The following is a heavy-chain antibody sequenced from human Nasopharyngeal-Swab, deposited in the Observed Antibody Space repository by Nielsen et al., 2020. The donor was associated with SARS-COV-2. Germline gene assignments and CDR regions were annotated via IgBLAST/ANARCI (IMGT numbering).Heavy chain of an antibody. CDR1: GFTFDDYA. CDR2: ISWNSVSI. CDR3: AKDREQLLEYYFDY. J-gene: IGHJ4*02. V-gene: IGHV3-9*01. D-gene: IGHD2-2*01. Sequence: GGSLRLSCAASGFTFDDYAMHWVRQAPGKGLEWASGISWNSVSIGYADSVKGRFTISRDNAKNSLYLQMNSLRAEDTALYYCAKDREQLLEYYFDYWGQGTLVTVSS.